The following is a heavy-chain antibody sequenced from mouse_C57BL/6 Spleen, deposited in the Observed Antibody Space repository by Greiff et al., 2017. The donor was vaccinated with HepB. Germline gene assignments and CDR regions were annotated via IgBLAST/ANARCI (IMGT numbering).Heavy chain of an antibody. V-gene: IGHV1-82*01. CDR2: IYPGDGDT. D-gene: IGHD3-2*02. Sequence: QVQLQQSGPELVKPGASVKISCKASGYAFSSSWMNWVKQGPGKGLEWIGRIYPGDGDTNYNGKFKGKATLTADKSSSTAYMQLSGLTSEDSAVYFCEREQAFDYWGQGTTLTVSS. CDR1: GYAFSSSW. CDR3: EREQAFDY. J-gene: IGHJ2*01.